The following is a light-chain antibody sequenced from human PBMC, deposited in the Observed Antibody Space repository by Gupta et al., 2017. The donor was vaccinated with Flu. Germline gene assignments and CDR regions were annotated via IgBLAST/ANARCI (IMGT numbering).Light chain of an antibody. CDR3: QQSYNSPQT. Sequence: DIQMTQSPSSLSASVGDRVTITCRASQTIGRYLNWYQQKPWKAPKLLIYAASNLQSGVPSGFSGSGSGTDFTLTISSLQPEDFATYFCQQSYNSPQTFGQGTKLEIK. J-gene: IGKJ2*01. CDR1: QTIGRY. V-gene: IGKV1-39*01. CDR2: AAS.